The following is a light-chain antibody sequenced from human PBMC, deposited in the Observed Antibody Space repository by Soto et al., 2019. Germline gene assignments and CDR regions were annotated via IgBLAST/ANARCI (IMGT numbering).Light chain of an antibody. J-gene: IGLJ1*01. CDR3: CSYAGGYTFV. CDR2: DVT. V-gene: IGLV2-11*01. CDR1: SNYIGDYHY. Sequence: QSALAQPRSVSGSPGQSVTISCTGTSNYIGDYHYVSWYQQHPGKAPKLMIFDVTKRPSGVHDRFSGSKSGNTASLTISGLQAEDDADYYCCSYAGGYTFVFGTGTKVTVL.